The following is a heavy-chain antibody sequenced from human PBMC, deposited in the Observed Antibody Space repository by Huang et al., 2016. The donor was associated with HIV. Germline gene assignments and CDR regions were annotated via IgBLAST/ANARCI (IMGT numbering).Heavy chain of an antibody. Sequence: EVQLLESGGGWVQPGGSLRLSCAAAGFTFDNFAMSWVRHAHGKGLELVSTICGGGGRTYYAVSVRCRFIISRDNSKNSLYLQMNSLRADDTAIYYCAEVGSVPYYYDSSGYYYNYFDLWGRGTLVTVSS. CDR3: AEVGSVPYYYDSSGYYYNYFDL. D-gene: IGHD3-22*01. V-gene: IGHV3-23*01. J-gene: IGHJ2*01. CDR1: GFTFDNFA. CDR2: ICGGGGRT.